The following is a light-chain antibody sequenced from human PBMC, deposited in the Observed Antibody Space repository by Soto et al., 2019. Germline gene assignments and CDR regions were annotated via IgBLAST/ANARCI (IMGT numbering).Light chain of an antibody. CDR3: AAWDDSLNGVV. Sequence: QSVPTQPPSASGTPGQRVTISCSGSSSNIASNNVNWYQQLPGAAPKLLIYGNNQWPSGVPDRFSGSKSGTSASLAISGLQSEDEADYYCAAWDDSLNGVVFGGGTKLTVL. V-gene: IGLV1-44*01. CDR2: GNN. J-gene: IGLJ2*01. CDR1: SSNIASNN.